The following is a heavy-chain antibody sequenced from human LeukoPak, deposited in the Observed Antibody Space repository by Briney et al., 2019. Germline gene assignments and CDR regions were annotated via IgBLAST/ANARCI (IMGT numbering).Heavy chain of an antibody. CDR1: GGSISSYY. CDR2: IYTSGST. D-gene: IGHD3-22*01. V-gene: IGHV4-4*07. CDR3: ARSAIDSSDFYYFDY. Sequence: KASETLSLTCTVSGGSISSYYWSWIRQPAGKGLEWIGRIYTSGSTNYNPSLKSRVTMSVDTSKNQFSLKLSSVTAADTAVYFCARSAIDSSDFYYFDYWGQGTLVTVSS. J-gene: IGHJ4*02.